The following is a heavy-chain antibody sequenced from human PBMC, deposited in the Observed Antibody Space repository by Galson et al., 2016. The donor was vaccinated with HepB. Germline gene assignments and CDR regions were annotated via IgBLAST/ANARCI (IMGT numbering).Heavy chain of an antibody. V-gene: IGHV4-31*03. J-gene: IGHJ4*02. Sequence: TLSLTCTVSGGSINSGGYYWSWIRQHPEKGLQWIGFISRSGHTDYNPSLETRVIISRDTSKNQFSLTLTPVTAADSAVYYCARLNFYYGSSGHSPLDSWGQGTLVIVSS. CDR3: ARLNFYYGSSGHSPLDS. CDR2: ISRSGHT. D-gene: IGHD3-22*01. CDR1: GGSINSGGYY.